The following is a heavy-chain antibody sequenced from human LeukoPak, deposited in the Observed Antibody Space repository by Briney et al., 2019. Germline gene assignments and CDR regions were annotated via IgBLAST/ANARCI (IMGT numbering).Heavy chain of an antibody. J-gene: IGHJ5*02. CDR1: GFTFSSYG. CDR2: IRYDGSNK. D-gene: IGHD3-3*01. Sequence: GGSRRLSWAASGFTFSSYGMHWVRQAPGKGLNWVAFIRYDGSNKYYADSVKGRFTIARDNSKHTPYPQLHSLRAADTAVYYCPKGYWRGYSFDHCFDPSGQGTLVTVSS. V-gene: IGHV3-30*02. CDR3: PKGYWRGYSFDHCFDP.